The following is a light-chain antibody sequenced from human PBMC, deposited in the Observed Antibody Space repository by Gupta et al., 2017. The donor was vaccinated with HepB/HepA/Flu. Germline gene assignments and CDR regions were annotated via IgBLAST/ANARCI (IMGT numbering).Light chain of an antibody. CDR1: QSVSSY. V-gene: IGKV3-11*01. J-gene: IGKJ4*01. Sequence: EIVLTQSPATLSWSPGERATLSCRASQSVSSYLAWYQQKPGQAPRLLIYDASNRATGIPARFSGSGSETEFTLTISSREPEDFAVYYCQQRSYWPLTFGGGTKVDIK. CDR3: QQRSYWPLT. CDR2: DAS.